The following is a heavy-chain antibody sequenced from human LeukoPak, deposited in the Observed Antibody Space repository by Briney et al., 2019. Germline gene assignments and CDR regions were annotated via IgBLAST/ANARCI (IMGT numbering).Heavy chain of an antibody. CDR1: GFTFSSYA. D-gene: IGHD3-16*01. Sequence: SGGSLRLSCAASGFTFSSYAMHWVRQAPGKGLEWVVVISYDGSNKYYADSVKGRFTISRDNSKNTLYLQMNSLRAEDTAVYYCAKDLAVGGNWGQGALVTVSS. CDR2: ISYDGSNK. V-gene: IGHV3-30-3*01. J-gene: IGHJ4*02. CDR3: AKDLAVGGN.